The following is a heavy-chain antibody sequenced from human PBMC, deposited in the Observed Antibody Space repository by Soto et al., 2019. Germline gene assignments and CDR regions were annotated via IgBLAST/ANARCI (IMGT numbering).Heavy chain of an antibody. V-gene: IGHV3-9*01. J-gene: IGHJ4*02. Sequence: EVQLVESGGGLVQPGRSLRLSCAASGFTFDDYAMHWVRQAPGKGLEWVSGSSWNSGSIGYADSVKGRFTISRDNAKNSLYRQMNSVRVEDTALYYCAKDNGLLGGGFDYWGQGTLVTVSS. CDR2: SSWNSGSI. CDR1: GFTFDDYA. D-gene: IGHD3-16*01. CDR3: AKDNGLLGGGFDY.